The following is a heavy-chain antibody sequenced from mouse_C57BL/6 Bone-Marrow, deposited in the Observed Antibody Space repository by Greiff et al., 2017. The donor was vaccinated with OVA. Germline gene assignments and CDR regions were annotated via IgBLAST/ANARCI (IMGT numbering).Heavy chain of an antibody. Sequence: QVHVKQPGTELVKPGASVKLSCKASGYTFTSYWMHWVKQRPGQGLEWIGNINPSNGGTNYNEKFKSKATLTVDKSSSTAYMQLSSLTSEDSAVYYCARRPENWAYAMDYWGQGTPVTVSS. J-gene: IGHJ4*01. V-gene: IGHV1-53*01. D-gene: IGHD4-1*01. CDR2: INPSNGGT. CDR1: GYTFTSYW. CDR3: ARRPENWAYAMDY.